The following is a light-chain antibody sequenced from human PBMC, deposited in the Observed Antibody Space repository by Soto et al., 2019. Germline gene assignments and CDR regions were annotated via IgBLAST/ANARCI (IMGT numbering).Light chain of an antibody. CDR2: DAS. Sequence: EIVLTQSPATLSLSPGERATLSCRASQSVSSYLAWYQQKPGQAPRLLIYDASNRATGIPARFSGSGSGTDFTLTISSLEPEDFAVYYCQQRSNWPRALTVVGGTKVEIK. J-gene: IGKJ4*01. CDR3: QQRSNWPRALT. CDR1: QSVSSY. V-gene: IGKV3-11*01.